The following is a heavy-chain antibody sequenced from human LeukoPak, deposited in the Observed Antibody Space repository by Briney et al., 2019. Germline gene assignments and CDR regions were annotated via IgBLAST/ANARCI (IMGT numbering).Heavy chain of an antibody. CDR2: IYHSGST. Sequence: SETLSLTCTVSGYSISSGYYWGWIRQPPGKGLEWIGSIYHSGSTYYNPSLKSRVTISVDTSKNQFSLKLSSVTAADTAVYYCARNGVTTPYYYYYYYMDVWGKGTTVTVSS. CDR3: ARNGVTTPYYYYYYYMDV. D-gene: IGHD4-17*01. J-gene: IGHJ6*03. CDR1: GYSISSGYY. V-gene: IGHV4-38-2*02.